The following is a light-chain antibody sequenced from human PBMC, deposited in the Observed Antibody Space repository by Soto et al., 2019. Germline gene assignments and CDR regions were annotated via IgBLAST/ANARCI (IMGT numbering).Light chain of an antibody. CDR2: DDS. Sequence: SYELTQPPSVSVDPGPTASITCGGNNIERKRVHWYQQRPGQSPVLVVHDDSDRPSGIPERISGSNSGNTATLNISRVEAGDEAEYYCQVWDGLSDHVIFGGGTKLTVL. CDR1: NIERKR. CDR3: QVWDGLSDHVI. J-gene: IGLJ2*01. V-gene: IGLV3-21*02.